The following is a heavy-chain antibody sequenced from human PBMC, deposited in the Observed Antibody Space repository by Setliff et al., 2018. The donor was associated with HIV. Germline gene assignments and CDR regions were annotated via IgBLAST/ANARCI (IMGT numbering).Heavy chain of an antibody. D-gene: IGHD2-8*01. CDR3: ARGYCTNGVCQSFDY. V-gene: IGHV1-18*01. J-gene: IGHJ4*02. CDR1: GYTFTSHG. CDR2: ISAYSANT. Sequence: RASVKVSCKASGYTFTSHGISWVRQAPGQGLEWMGWISAYSANTNYAQKLQGRVTMTTDTSTSTAYMELRSLRSDDTAVYCCARGYCTNGVCQSFDYWGQGTLVTVSS.